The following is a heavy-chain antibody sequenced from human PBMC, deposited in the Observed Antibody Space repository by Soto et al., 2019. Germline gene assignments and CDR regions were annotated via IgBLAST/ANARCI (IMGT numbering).Heavy chain of an antibody. CDR1: GFTFSNHA. D-gene: IGHD6-19*01. CDR3: ARDRGCSV. J-gene: IGHJ1*01. CDR2: ISDSGATT. V-gene: IGHV3-23*01. Sequence: EVQLLESGGGLVQPGGSLRLSCVGSGFTFSNHAMTWVRQAPGKGLEWVSGISDSGATTSYAGSVKGRFTISGDNSKNTLSLQMNSLRAEDTAVYYCARDRGCSVWGQGTLVTVSS.